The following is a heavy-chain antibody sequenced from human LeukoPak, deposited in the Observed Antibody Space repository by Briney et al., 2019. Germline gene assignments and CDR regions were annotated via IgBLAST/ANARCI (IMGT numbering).Heavy chain of an antibody. V-gene: IGHV4-59*01. D-gene: IGHD3-16*01. CDR1: GGSTSSYY. CDR3: ARGRYGWLPFDY. CDR2: IYYSGST. J-gene: IGHJ4*02. Sequence: SETLSLTCTVSGGSTSSYYWSWIPQPPGKGLEWIGYIYYSGSTNYNPSLKSRVTISVDTSKNQFTLKLSSVTAADTAVYYCARGRYGWLPFDYWGQGTLVTVSS.